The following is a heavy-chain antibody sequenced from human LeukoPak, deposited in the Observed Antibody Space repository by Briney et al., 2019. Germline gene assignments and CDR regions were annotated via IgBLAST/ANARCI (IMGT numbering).Heavy chain of an antibody. CDR2: IYYSGNT. V-gene: IGHV4-39*07. Sequence: PSETLSLTCTVSGDSISTSNSYWGWIRQPPGKGLEWIGSIYYSGNTYYNASLKSRVTISVDTSKNQFSLKLSSVTAADTAVYYCARDRSLYYYDSSGAPEVWGQGTLVTVSS. CDR1: GDSISTSNSY. D-gene: IGHD3-22*01. J-gene: IGHJ4*02. CDR3: ARDRSLYYYDSSGAPEV.